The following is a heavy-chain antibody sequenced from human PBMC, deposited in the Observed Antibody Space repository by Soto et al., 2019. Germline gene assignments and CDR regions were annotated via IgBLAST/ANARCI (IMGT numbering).Heavy chain of an antibody. CDR2: IIPIFGTA. V-gene: IGHV1-69*13. J-gene: IGHJ4*02. CDR1: GGTFSSYA. D-gene: IGHD3-22*01. CDR3: ARGPMVHYYDSSGYYYG. Sequence: SVKVSCKASGGTFSSYAISWVRQAPGQGLEWMGGIIPIFGTANYAQKFQGRVTITADESTSTAYMELSSLRSEDTAVYDCARGPMVHYYDSSGYYYGWGQGTLVTVAS.